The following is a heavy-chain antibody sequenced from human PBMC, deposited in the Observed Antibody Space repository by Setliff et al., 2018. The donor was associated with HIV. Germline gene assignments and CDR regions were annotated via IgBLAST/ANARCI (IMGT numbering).Heavy chain of an antibody. CDR2: IHYSGST. V-gene: IGHV4-59*11. CDR3: ARAMGGSRTDFDY. J-gene: IGHJ4*02. D-gene: IGHD2-2*01. CDR1: GGSISSHY. Sequence: SETLSLTCAVYGGSISSHYWSWIRQPPGKGLEWIGYIHYSGSTNYNPSLKSRVTISIDTSKNQFSLKLTSVTAADTAVYYCARAMGGSRTDFDYWGQGTLVTVSS.